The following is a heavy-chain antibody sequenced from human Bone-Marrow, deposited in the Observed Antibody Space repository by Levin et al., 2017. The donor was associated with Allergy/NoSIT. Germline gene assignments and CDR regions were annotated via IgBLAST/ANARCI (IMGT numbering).Heavy chain of an antibody. D-gene: IGHD4-23*01. CDR2: LYSSGST. Sequence: PGGSLRLSCAVSGFSVSTTHMYWVRQAPGGGLEWVSLLYSSGSTFYGDSVKGRFTISRDISKNTLHLQMNSLRADDTAIYYCARDPREGGTAYGGYFDFWGLGTLVTVSS. CDR1: GFSVSTTH. V-gene: IGHV3-53*01. CDR3: ARDPREGGTAYGGYFDF. J-gene: IGHJ4*02.